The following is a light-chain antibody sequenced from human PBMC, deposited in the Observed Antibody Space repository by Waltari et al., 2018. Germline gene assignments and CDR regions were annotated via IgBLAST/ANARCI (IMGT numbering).Light chain of an antibody. CDR1: QSVDTAY. J-gene: IGKJ1*01. V-gene: IGKV3-20*01. Sequence: IVLTQSPGTLSLSPGARATLSCRASQSVDTAYLSWYQQKPGQAPRLLIHGTFIRATGIPDRFSGTGSGTDFSLTISGLQPEDFAVYYCQQYGGSPPVTFGQGTRVEIK. CDR2: GTF. CDR3: QQYGGSPPVT.